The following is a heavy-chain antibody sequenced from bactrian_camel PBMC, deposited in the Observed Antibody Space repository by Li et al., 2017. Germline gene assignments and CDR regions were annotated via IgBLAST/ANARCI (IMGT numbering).Heavy chain of an antibody. CDR3: AARGPYCYAKLSVRDFTY. CDR1: GYAVSSYC. V-gene: IGHV3S1*01. D-gene: IGHD1*01. J-gene: IGHJ6*01. Sequence: HVQLVESGGGSVQAGGSLRLSCAASGYAVSSYCMGWFRQAPGKEREGVAAIAIGGGSTFYADSVKGRFTISRDNAKNTVYLQMNSLKSEDTAMYYCAARGPYCYAKLSVRDFTYWGQGTQVTVS. CDR2: IAIGGGST.